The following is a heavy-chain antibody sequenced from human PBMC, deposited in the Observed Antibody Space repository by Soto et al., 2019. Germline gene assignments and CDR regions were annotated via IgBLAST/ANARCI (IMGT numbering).Heavy chain of an antibody. D-gene: IGHD4-4*01. Sequence: QVQHVQSGAEVKKPGASVKVSCEASGYNFTNYAMHWVRQAPGQRLEWMGWINAGNGKTQYSQKFQDRVTITRDTSASTVYMELSSLRSEDTAVYYCARRLTSNVYLYFYGMDVWGQGATVTVSS. J-gene: IGHJ6*02. V-gene: IGHV1-3*01. CDR1: GYNFTNYA. CDR2: INAGNGKT. CDR3: ARRLTSNVYLYFYGMDV.